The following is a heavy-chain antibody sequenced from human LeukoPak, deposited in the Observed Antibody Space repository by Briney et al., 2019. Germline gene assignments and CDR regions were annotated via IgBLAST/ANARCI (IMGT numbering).Heavy chain of an antibody. CDR2: IGHVAGDI. D-gene: IGHD1-1*01. Sequence: GGSLRLSCLTSGFTFTSVIISWVRQAPGKGLEWVAFIGHVAGDIFYSDSVKGRFTISRDDAKGSVYLQMNSLRVDDTAVYFCARDPYTGSMFDYWGHGTLVTVSS. V-gene: IGHV3-21*01. CDR1: GFTFTSVI. J-gene: IGHJ4*01. CDR3: ARDPYTGSMFDY.